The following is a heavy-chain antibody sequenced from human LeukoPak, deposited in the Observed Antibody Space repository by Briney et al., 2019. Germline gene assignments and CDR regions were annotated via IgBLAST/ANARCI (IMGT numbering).Heavy chain of an antibody. CDR1: GFTFSSYA. Sequence: GSLRLSCAASGFTFSSYAMSWVRQPPGKGLEWIGTIYYSGSTYYNPSLKSRVTISEDTSKNQFSLKLTSVTAADTAVYYCATVNWDLSFDFWCQGTLVTVSS. CDR2: IYYSGST. CDR3: ATVNWDLSFDF. J-gene: IGHJ4*02. V-gene: IGHV4-38-2*01. D-gene: IGHD1-26*01.